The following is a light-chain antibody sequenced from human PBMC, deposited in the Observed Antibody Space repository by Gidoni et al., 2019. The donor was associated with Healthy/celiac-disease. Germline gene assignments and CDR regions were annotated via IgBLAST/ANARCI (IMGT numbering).Light chain of an antibody. CDR3: QQYYSTPLT. CDR2: WAS. V-gene: IGKV4-1*01. J-gene: IGKJ2*01. CDR1: QSVLYSSNNKNY. Sequence: DIVMTQSPDSLAVSLGARATIHCTSSQSVLYSSNNKNYLAWYQQKPGKPPKLLIYWASTRESGVPDRFSGSGSGTDFTLTISSLQAEDVAVYYCQQYYSTPLTFXQXTKLEIK.